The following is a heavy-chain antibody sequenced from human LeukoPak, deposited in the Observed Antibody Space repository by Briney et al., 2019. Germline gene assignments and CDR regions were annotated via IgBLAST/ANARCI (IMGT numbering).Heavy chain of an antibody. CDR3: ARDWGYSYGFDYYYYGMDV. J-gene: IGHJ6*02. CDR1: GGSISSYY. D-gene: IGHD5-18*01. Sequence: SETLSLTCTVSGGSISSYYWSWIRQPPGKGLEWIGYIYYSGSTNYNPSLKSRATISVDTSKNQFSLKLSSVTAADTAVYYCARDWGYSYGFDYYYYGMDVWGQGTTVTVSS. CDR2: IYYSGST. V-gene: IGHV4-59*01.